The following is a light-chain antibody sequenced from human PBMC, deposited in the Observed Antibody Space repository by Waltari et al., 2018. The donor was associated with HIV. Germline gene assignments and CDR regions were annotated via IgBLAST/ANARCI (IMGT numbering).Light chain of an antibody. CDR2: DAS. J-gene: IGKJ1*01. V-gene: IGKV3-11*01. Sequence: EIVLTQSPATLSLSPGERATLSCRASQCVSSYLAWYQQKPGQTPRLLIYDASNRATAIPARFSGSGSWTDFTLTISSLEPEDFAVYYCQQHSNWPPWTFGQGTKVEIK. CDR1: QCVSSY. CDR3: QQHSNWPPWT.